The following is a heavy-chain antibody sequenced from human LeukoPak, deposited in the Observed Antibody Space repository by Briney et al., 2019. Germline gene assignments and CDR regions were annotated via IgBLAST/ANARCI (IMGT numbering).Heavy chain of an antibody. D-gene: IGHD3-9*01. J-gene: IGHJ4*02. CDR1: GSTFSTYW. V-gene: IGHV3-74*03. CDR3: ARDLDWLLFDY. Sequence: GGSLRLSCAASGSTFSTYWMHWVRQAPGKGLVWVARVSPEGSRTTYADSVNGRFTISRDNDRNTLYLQMNSLRVEDTAVYYCARDLDWLLFDYWGQGTLATVSS. CDR2: VSPEGSRT.